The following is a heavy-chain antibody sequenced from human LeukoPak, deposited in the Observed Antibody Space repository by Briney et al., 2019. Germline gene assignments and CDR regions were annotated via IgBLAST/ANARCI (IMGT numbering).Heavy chain of an antibody. CDR1: EFTFSTYV. Sequence: GGSLRLSCSVSEFTFSTYVMHWVRQAPGKGLEYVSAISSNGDNTYYADSVKGRFTISRDNSKNTLYLQMSSLRADDTAVYYCVRGTGYWGQGTLVAVSS. CDR3: VRGTGY. V-gene: IGHV3-64D*06. J-gene: IGHJ4*02. CDR2: ISSNGDNT.